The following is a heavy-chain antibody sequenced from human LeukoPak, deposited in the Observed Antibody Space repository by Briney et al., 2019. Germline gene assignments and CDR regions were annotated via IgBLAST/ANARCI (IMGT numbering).Heavy chain of an antibody. D-gene: IGHD3-16*01. J-gene: IGHJ5*02. CDR1: GGSISSGGYY. CDR3: ALRLEGGPCWGGWFDP. Sequence: SETLSLTCTVSGGSISSGGYYWSWIRQHPGKGLEWIGYIYYSGSTYYNPSLKSRVTISVDTSKDQFSRKLGSVTAADTAVYYCALRLEGGPCWGGWFDPWGRGTLVTVSS. CDR2: IYYSGST. V-gene: IGHV4-31*03.